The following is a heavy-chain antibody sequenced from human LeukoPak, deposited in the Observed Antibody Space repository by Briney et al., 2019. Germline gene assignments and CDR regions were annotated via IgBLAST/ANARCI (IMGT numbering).Heavy chain of an antibody. CDR2: ISSDGSDE. CDR1: GFTFSSHA. Sequence: GGSLRLSCAVSGFTFSSHAMHWVRQAPGKGLEWVAVISSDGSDENFADSVKGRFTISRDNSKNTLYLQMNSLRTEDTAVYYCARPPRGGGYSFGPFEYWGQGTLVTVSS. V-gene: IGHV3-30-3*01. CDR3: ARPPRGGGYSFGPFEY. J-gene: IGHJ4*02. D-gene: IGHD5-18*01.